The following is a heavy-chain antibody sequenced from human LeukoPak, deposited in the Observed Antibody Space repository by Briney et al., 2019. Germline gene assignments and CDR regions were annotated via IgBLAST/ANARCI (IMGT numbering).Heavy chain of an antibody. CDR2: IYSSGSST. CDR1: GFTFSSYE. CDR3: ARGAYGDYGRGY. V-gene: IGHV3-48*03. J-gene: IGHJ4*02. Sequence: PGGSLRLSCAVSGFTFSSYEMNWVRQAPGKGLEWVSYIYSSGSSTKYADSVKGRFTISRDNAKNSLHLQMSSLRVEDTAVYYCARGAYGDYGRGYWGQGTLVTVSS. D-gene: IGHD4-17*01.